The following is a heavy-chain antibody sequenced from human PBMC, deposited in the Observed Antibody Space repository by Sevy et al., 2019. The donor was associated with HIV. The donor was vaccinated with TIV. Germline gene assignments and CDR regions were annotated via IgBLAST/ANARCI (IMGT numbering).Heavy chain of an antibody. V-gene: IGHV1-18*01. CDR1: GYTFTTYG. CDR2: INANNGHI. J-gene: IGHJ6*04. CDR3: ARRDCRYSAREGALNYYFYFDV. D-gene: IGHD3-22*01. Sequence: ASVKVSCKASGYTFTTYGIGWVRQAPGQGLEWMGWINANNGHINYAQKLQGRLTLTTEASTTTADMELSSLASVDTAKYIGARRDCRYSAREGALNYYFYFDVWGRGTTVTVSS.